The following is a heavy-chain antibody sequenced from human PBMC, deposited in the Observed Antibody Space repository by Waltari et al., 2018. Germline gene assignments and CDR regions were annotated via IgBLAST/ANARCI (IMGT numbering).Heavy chain of an antibody. CDR1: GGSFSGYY. Sequence: QVQLQQWGAGLLKPSETLSLTCAVYGGSFSGYYWSWIRQPPGKGLEWIGEINHSGSTNYNPSLKSRVTISVDTSKNQFSLKLSSVTAADTAVYYCARLGGSGWPRTHIWGQGTMVTVSS. J-gene: IGHJ3*02. CDR2: INHSGST. V-gene: IGHV4-34*01. CDR3: ARLGGSGWPRTHI. D-gene: IGHD6-19*01.